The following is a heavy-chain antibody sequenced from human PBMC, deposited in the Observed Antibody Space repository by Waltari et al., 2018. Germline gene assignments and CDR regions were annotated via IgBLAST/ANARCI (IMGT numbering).Heavy chain of an antibody. CDR3: ATPFYNWDDPLHS. CDR2: ITVGDDT. CDR1: GSTFRNHA. Sequence: EVQLLESGGDLVQPGGSLILSCAASGSTFRNHAIHWVRLAPGTGLEWVSAITVGDDTHYADSVKGRFTISRDTSKDTVYLQMNGLRAEDTAIYYCATPFYNWDDPLHSWGQGTLVTVSS. D-gene: IGHD1-20*01. V-gene: IGHV3-23*01. J-gene: IGHJ4*02.